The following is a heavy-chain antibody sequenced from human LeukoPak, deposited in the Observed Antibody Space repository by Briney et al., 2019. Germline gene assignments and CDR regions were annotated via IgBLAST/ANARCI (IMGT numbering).Heavy chain of an antibody. Sequence: GGSLRLSCAASGFTFSNYGMSWVRQAPGKGLEWVANIKQDGSDKYYVDSVKGRFTISRDNARKSVYLQMNSLRAEDTAIYYCARNNWGIDYWGLGTLVTVSS. J-gene: IGHJ4*01. CDR1: GFTFSNYG. CDR2: IKQDGSDK. CDR3: ARNNWGIDY. V-gene: IGHV3-7*01. D-gene: IGHD1/OR15-1a*01.